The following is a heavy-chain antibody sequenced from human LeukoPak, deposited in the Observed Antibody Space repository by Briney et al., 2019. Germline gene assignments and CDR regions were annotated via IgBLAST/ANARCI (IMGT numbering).Heavy chain of an antibody. Sequence: SETLSLTCTVSGGSFNIDYWSWMRQPPGKRLEWIGYIHYNGDRKYNPSHESRLTISVDTSKNQFSLKLSSVTAADTAVYYCARGEKRDGVAGMDVWGQGTTVTVSS. CDR2: IHYNGDR. J-gene: IGHJ6*02. CDR1: GGSFNIDY. D-gene: IGHD3-3*01. CDR3: ARGEKRDGVAGMDV. V-gene: IGHV4-59*08.